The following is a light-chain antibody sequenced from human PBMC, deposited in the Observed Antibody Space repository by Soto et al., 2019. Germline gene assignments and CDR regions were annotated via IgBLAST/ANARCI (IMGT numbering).Light chain of an antibody. CDR3: SSYTDNSTLSTLVL. Sequence: QSVLTQPASVSGSPGQSITISCTGSSSDIGGFNYVSWYQQHPDKAPKLMIFDVNNRPSGVSDRFSGSKSDNTASLTISGLQSEDEADYYCSSYTDNSTLSTLVLFGGGTKLTVL. V-gene: IGLV2-14*01. J-gene: IGLJ2*01. CDR1: SSDIGGFNY. CDR2: DVN.